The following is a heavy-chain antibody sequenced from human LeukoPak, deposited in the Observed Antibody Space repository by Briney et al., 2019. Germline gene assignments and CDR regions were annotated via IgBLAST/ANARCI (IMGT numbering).Heavy chain of an antibody. Sequence: ASVKVSCKASGYTFTSYGISWVRQAPGQGLEWMGWISAYNGNTNYAQKLQGRVTMTTDTSTSTAYMELKSLRSHDTAVYYCARYYDSSGYKPTFDYWGQGTLVTVSS. V-gene: IGHV1-18*01. CDR2: ISAYNGNT. CDR3: ARYYDSSGYKPTFDY. D-gene: IGHD3-22*01. J-gene: IGHJ4*02. CDR1: GYTFTSYG.